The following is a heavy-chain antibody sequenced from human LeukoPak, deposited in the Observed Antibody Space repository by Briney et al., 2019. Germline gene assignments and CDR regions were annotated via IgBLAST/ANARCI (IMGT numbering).Heavy chain of an antibody. CDR3: ARGRLAAAGDYFDY. CDR1: GASFSGYY. Sequence: SETLSLTCAVHGASFSGYYWSWIRQSPGKGLEWIGEINHGESTNYNPSLKSRVTISVDTSKNQFSLKLSSVTAADTAVYYCARGRLAAAGDYFDYWGQGTLVTVSS. J-gene: IGHJ4*02. D-gene: IGHD6-13*01. V-gene: IGHV4-34*01. CDR2: INHGEST.